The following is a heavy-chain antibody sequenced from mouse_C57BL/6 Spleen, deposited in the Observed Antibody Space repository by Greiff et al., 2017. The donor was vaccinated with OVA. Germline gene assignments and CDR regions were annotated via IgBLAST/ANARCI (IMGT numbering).Heavy chain of an antibody. V-gene: IGHV1-54*01. Sequence: VKLMESGAELVRPGTSVKVSCKASGYAFTNYLIEWVKQRPGQGLEWIGVINPGSGGTNYNEKFKGKATLTADKSSSTAYMQLSSLTSEDSAVYFCAREIYYGSSSVGFAYWGQGTLVTVSA. CDR1: GYAFTNYL. CDR2: INPGSGGT. D-gene: IGHD1-1*01. CDR3: AREIYYGSSSVGFAY. J-gene: IGHJ3*01.